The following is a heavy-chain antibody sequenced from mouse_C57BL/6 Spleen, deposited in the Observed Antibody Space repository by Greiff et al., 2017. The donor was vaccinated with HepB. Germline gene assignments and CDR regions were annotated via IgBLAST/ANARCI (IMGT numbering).Heavy chain of an antibody. D-gene: IGHD2-4*01. Sequence: EVKVVESGGGLVKPGGSLKLSCAASGFTFSDYGMHWVRQAPEKGLEWVAYISSGSSTIYYADTVKGRFTISRDNAKNTLFLQMTSLRSEDTAMYYCARPYDYVLFAYWGQGTLVTVSA. CDR1: GFTFSDYG. CDR3: ARPYDYVLFAY. J-gene: IGHJ3*01. V-gene: IGHV5-17*01. CDR2: ISSGSSTI.